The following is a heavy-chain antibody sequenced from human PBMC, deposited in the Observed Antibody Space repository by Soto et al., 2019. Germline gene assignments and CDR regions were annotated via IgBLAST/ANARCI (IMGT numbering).Heavy chain of an antibody. CDR3: AKDQEPWHYDILTGPFDY. V-gene: IGHV3-23*01. J-gene: IGHJ4*02. D-gene: IGHD3-9*01. CDR1: GFTFSSYA. Sequence: PGGSLRLSCSASGFTFSSYAMSWVRQAPGKGLEWVSAISGSGGSTYYADSVKVRFTISRDNSKNTLYLQMNSLRAEDTAVYYCAKDQEPWHYDILTGPFDYWGQGTLVTVSS. CDR2: ISGSGGST.